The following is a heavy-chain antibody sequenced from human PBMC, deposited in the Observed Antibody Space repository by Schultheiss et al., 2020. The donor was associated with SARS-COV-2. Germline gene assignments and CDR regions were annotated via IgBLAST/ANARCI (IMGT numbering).Heavy chain of an antibody. CDR2: INSDGSST. CDR3: ARAVAMLQHAFDI. D-gene: IGHD2-2*01. V-gene: IGHV3-74*01. CDR1: GFTFSSYW. J-gene: IGHJ3*02. Sequence: GESLKISCAASGFTFSSYWMHWVRQAPGKGLVWVSRINSDGSSTSYADSVKGRFTISRDNAKNTLYLQMNSLRAEDTAVYYCARAVAMLQHAFDIWGQGTMVTVSS.